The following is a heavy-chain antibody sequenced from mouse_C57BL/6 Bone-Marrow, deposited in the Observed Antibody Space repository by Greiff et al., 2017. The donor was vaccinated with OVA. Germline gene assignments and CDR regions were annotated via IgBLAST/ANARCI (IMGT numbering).Heavy chain of an antibody. CDR1: GFTFSSYA. J-gene: IGHJ1*03. CDR3: ASDITTVVANFDV. D-gene: IGHD1-1*01. V-gene: IGHV5-4*01. CDR2: ISDGGSYT. Sequence: EVHLVESGGGLVKPGGSLKLSCAASGFTFSSYAMSWVRQTPEKRLEWVATISDGGSYTYYPDNVKGRFTISRDNAKNNLYLQMSHLKSEDTAMYYCASDITTVVANFDVWGTGTTVTVSS.